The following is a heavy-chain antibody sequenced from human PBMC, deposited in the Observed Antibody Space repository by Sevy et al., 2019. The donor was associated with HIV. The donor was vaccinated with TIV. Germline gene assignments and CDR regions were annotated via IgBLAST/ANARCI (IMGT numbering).Heavy chain of an antibody. Sequence: GGSLRLSCAASGFTFSSYGMHWVRQAPGKGLEWVAVISYDGSNKYYADSVKGRFTISRDNSKNTLYLQMNSLRAEETAVYYCAKGFESYYYYGMDVWGQGTTVTVSS. CDR3: AKGFESYYYYGMDV. CDR2: ISYDGSNK. CDR1: GFTFSSYG. J-gene: IGHJ6*01. V-gene: IGHV3-30*18. D-gene: IGHD3-3*01.